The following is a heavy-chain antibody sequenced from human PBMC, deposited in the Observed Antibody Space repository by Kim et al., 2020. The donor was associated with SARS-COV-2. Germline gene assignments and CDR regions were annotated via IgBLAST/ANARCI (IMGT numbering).Heavy chain of an antibody. CDR2: IWYDGSNN. CDR1: GFTFSSYG. Sequence: GGSLRLSCAASGFTFSSYGMHWVRQAPGKGMEWVAVIWYDGSNNYYADSVQGRFTISRDNSKNTLYLQMNSLRAADTAVYYCATDFCSSWNGSEDYWGQGTLVTFSS. V-gene: IGHV3-33*01. D-gene: IGHD6-13*01. CDR3: ATDFCSSWNGSEDY. J-gene: IGHJ4*02.